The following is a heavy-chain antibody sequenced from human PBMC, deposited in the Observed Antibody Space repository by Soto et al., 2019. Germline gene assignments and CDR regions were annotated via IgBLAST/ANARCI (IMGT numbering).Heavy chain of an antibody. J-gene: IGHJ2*01. D-gene: IGHD3-3*01. CDR3: ARFWAYCSACYSLFDFWSQRSLDL. V-gene: IGHV1-69*02. CDR1: GGIFSSYT. CDR2: IIPILGIA. Sequence: ASVKVSWKASGGIFSSYTISWVRQAPGQGLEWMGRIIPILGIANYAQKFQGRVTITADKSTSTAYMELSSLRSEDTAVYYCARFWAYCSACYSLFDFWSQRSLDL.